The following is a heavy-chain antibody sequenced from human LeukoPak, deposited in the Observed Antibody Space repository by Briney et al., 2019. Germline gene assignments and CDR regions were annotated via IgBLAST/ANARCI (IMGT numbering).Heavy chain of an antibody. CDR2: IIPIFGTA. CDR3: ARGPMRELLILSWFDP. CDR1: GGTFSSYA. D-gene: IGHD1-26*01. Sequence: SVKVSCKASGGTFSSYAISWVRQAPGQGLEWMGGIIPIFGTANYAQKFQGRVTITADESTSTAYMELSSLRSEDTAVYYCARGPMRELLILSWFDPWGQGTLVTVSS. V-gene: IGHV1-69*13. J-gene: IGHJ5*02.